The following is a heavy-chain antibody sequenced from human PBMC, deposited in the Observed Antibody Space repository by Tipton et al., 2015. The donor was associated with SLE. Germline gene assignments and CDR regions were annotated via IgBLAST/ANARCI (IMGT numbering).Heavy chain of an antibody. D-gene: IGHD2-2*01. V-gene: IGHV4-39*07. CDR2: IHYSGST. J-gene: IGHJ4*02. CDR3: ARVWGTGSRGVDY. Sequence: LRLSCSVSGGSISSRSHYWGWIRQPPGKGLEWIRSIHYSGSTYDNPSLKSRVTISVDTSKNQFSLQLNSVTPEDTAVYYCARVWGTGSRGVDYWGQGTLVTVSS. CDR1: GGSISSRSHY.